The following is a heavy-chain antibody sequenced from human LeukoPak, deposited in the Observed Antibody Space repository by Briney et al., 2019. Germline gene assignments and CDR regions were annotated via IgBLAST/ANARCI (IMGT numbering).Heavy chain of an antibody. D-gene: IGHD3-22*01. V-gene: IGHV3-21*01. CDR2: ITRSSYI. J-gene: IGHJ3*02. Sequence: GGSLRLSCAASGFTFSSYVMHWVRQAPGKGLEWVSSITRSSYIYYADSVKGRFTISRDNAKNSLYLQMNSLRAEDTAVYYCAGYVSSGRRDAFDIWGQGTMVTVSS. CDR3: AGYVSSGRRDAFDI. CDR1: GFTFSSYV.